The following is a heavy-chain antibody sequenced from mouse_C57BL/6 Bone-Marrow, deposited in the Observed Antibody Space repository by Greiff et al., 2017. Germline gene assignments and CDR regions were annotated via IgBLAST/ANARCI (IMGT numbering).Heavy chain of an antibody. J-gene: IGHJ2*01. D-gene: IGHD1-1*01. CDR1: GYAFSSSW. CDR2: IYPGDGDT. Sequence: LQESGPELVKPGASVKISCKASGYAFSSSWMNWVKQRPGKGLEWIGRIYPGDGDTNYNGKFKGKATLTADKSSSTAYMQLSSLTSEDSAVYFCARRRDPYYYGSLDYWGQGTTLTVSS. V-gene: IGHV1-82*01. CDR3: ARRRDPYYYGSLDY.